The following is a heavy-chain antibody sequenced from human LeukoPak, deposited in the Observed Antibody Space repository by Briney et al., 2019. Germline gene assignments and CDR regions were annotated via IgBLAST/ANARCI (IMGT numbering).Heavy chain of an antibody. V-gene: IGHV3-11*05. CDR1: GFTFSDYY. Sequence: GGSLRLSCASSGFTFSDYYMSWIRQAPGKGLEWVSYISSSSTYTKYVDSVKGRFTISRDSAKNSLFLQMNSLRAEDTAVYYCARAGGGSASYFAYWGQGALVTVSS. J-gene: IGHJ4*02. D-gene: IGHD6-19*01. CDR3: ARAGGGSASYFAY. CDR2: ISSSSTYT.